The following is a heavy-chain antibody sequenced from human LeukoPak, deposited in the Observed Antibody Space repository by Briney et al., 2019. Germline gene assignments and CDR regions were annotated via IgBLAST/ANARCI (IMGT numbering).Heavy chain of an antibody. CDR2: IYTSGSI. V-gene: IGHV4-4*07. CDR1: GGSISSYY. Sequence: SETLSLTCTVSGGSISSYYWSWIQQPAGKGLEWIGRIYTSGSINYNPSLKSRVTMSVDKSKNQFSLKLSSVTAADTAVYYCARGFYDYGDYRGFDYWGQGTLVTVSS. J-gene: IGHJ4*02. CDR3: ARGFYDYGDYRGFDY. D-gene: IGHD4-17*01.